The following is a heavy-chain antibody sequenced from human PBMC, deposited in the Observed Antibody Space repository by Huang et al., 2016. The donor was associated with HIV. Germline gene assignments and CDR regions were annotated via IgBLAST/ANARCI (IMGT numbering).Heavy chain of an antibody. J-gene: IGHJ4*02. V-gene: IGHV5-51*01. Sequence: VQLVQSGAEVKKPGESLKISCMGSGYSFSSYWIAWGRQMPGKGLEWLGILFPDEFDTTCSPSVEGQVTISADKSSGTAYLQWSSLKASDTAMYYGARRFSSSSGYFDYWGQGSLVTVSS. CDR3: ARRFSSSSGYFDY. CDR1: GYSFSSYW. D-gene: IGHD6-6*01. CDR2: LFPDEFDT.